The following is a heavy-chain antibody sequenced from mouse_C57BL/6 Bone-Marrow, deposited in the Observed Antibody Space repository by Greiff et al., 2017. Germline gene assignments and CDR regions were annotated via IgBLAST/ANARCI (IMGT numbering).Heavy chain of an antibody. Sequence: QVTLKESGPGLLQPSQTLSLTCSFSGFSLSTFGLGVGWLRQPSGKGLEWLAHIWWDDDNYSNPALKSRLTISKDTSKNQVFLKIANVDTAATATYYCARIRAEGYYVFWYFDGWGTGTTVTVSS. CDR2: IWWDDDN. J-gene: IGHJ1*03. CDR1: GFSLSTFGLG. CDR3: ARIRAEGYYVFWYFDG. V-gene: IGHV8-8*01. D-gene: IGHD2-3*01.